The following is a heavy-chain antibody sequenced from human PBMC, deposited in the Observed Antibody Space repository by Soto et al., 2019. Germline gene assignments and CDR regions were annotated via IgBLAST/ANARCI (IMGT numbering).Heavy chain of an antibody. D-gene: IGHD4-17*01. Sequence: GGSLRLSCAASGFTFSSYAMHWVRQAPGKGLEWVAVISYDGSNKYYADSVKGRFTISRDNSKNTLYLQMNSLRAEDTAVYYCARELGDYGQQRDAFDIWGQGTMVTV. J-gene: IGHJ3*02. CDR1: GFTFSSYA. V-gene: IGHV3-30-3*01. CDR3: ARELGDYGQQRDAFDI. CDR2: ISYDGSNK.